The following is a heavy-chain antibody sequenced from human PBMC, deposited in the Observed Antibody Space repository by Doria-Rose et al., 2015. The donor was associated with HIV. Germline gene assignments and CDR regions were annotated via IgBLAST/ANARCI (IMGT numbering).Heavy chain of an antibody. Sequence: SGLALAKPTQTLTLTCSFSGLSLTTSGVCVSWLRQPPGKALEWLARVDWDDDKYFSTSLKTRLSISKDTSKTQVVLTMTNMDPDETATYYCARVGGYYDRSAYYVSWGQGTLVTVSS. J-gene: IGHJ5*02. CDR3: ARVGGYYDRSAYYVS. CDR1: GLSLTTSGVC. CDR2: VDWDDDK. D-gene: IGHD3-22*01. V-gene: IGHV2-70*11.